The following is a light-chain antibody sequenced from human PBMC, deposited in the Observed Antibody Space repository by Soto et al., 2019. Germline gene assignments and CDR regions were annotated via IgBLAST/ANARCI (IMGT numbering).Light chain of an antibody. CDR3: QQYDNWPWT. CDR1: QSISDT. CDR2: GAS. Sequence: DIVRTQSPATLSGSLCGRATLSCRASQSISDTLAWYQQKPGQAPRLLTHGASTRAPGFPARFSGSGSGTDFTLTISSLQSEDFAVYYCQQYDNWPWTFGQGTKVDI. J-gene: IGKJ1*01. V-gene: IGKV3-15*01.